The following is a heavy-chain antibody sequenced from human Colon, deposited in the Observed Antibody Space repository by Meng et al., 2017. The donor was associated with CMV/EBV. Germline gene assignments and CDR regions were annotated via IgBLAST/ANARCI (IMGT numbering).Heavy chain of an antibody. CDR3: ARTAIPLISAAELGS. Sequence: GESLKISCAASGFTFSDYYMSWIRQAPGKGLEWVSYISTTGLSIYYADSVKGRFTISRDNGKNSLYLQMSSLRAEDTALYYCARTAIPLISAAELGSWGQGTLVTVSS. V-gene: IGHV3-11*04. CDR1: GFTFSDYY. CDR2: ISTTGLSI. J-gene: IGHJ4*02. D-gene: IGHD2-21*02.